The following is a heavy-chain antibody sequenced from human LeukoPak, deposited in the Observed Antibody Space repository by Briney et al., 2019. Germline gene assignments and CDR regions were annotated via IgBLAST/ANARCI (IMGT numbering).Heavy chain of an antibody. Sequence: GASVTVSCKASGGTFSSYAISWVRQAPGQGLEWMGGIIPIFGTANYAQKFQGRVTITADESTSTAYMELSSLRSEDTAVYYCARDVAAAGTPSPYFDYWGQGTLVTVSS. CDR3: ARDVAAAGTPSPYFDY. CDR2: IIPIFGTA. D-gene: IGHD6-13*01. V-gene: IGHV1-69*13. J-gene: IGHJ4*02. CDR1: GGTFSSYA.